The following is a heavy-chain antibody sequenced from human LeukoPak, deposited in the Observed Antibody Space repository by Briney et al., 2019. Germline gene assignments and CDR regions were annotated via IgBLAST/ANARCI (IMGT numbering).Heavy chain of an antibody. Sequence: PSETLSLTCTVSGGSISSSSYYWGWIRQPPGKGLEWIGSIYYSGSTYYNPSLKSRVTISVDTSKNQFSLQLNSVTPEDTAVYYCARALYTVVTGTRNYFDYWGQGTLVTVSS. J-gene: IGHJ4*02. D-gene: IGHD1-7*01. CDR3: ARALYTVVTGTRNYFDY. CDR1: GGSISSSSYY. V-gene: IGHV4-39*07. CDR2: IYYSGST.